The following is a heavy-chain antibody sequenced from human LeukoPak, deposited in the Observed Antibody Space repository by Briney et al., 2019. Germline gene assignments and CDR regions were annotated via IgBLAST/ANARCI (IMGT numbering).Heavy chain of an antibody. CDR3: ARDDCSGGSCFGY. CDR2: IIPIFGTA. D-gene: IGHD2-15*01. Sequence: SVKVSCKASGGTFSSYTISWVRQAPGQGLEWVGGIIPIFGTANYAQKFQGRVTITTDESTSTAYMELSSLRSEDTAVYYCARDDCSGGSCFGYWGQGTLVTVSS. J-gene: IGHJ4*02. V-gene: IGHV1-69*05. CDR1: GGTFSSYT.